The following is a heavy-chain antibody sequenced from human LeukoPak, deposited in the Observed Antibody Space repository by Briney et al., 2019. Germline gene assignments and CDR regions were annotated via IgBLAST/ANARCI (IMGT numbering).Heavy chain of an antibody. V-gene: IGHV3-48*02. Sequence: GGSLRLSCAASGFSFSIYSMNWVRQAPGKGLEWVSYISSRSTTIYYADHAKGRFTISRDNAKNSLCLQMNSLRDEDTAIYYCARDGRFGELLNFDYWGQGTLVTVSS. D-gene: IGHD3-10*01. CDR2: ISSRSTTI. J-gene: IGHJ4*02. CDR3: ARDGRFGELLNFDY. CDR1: GFSFSIYS.